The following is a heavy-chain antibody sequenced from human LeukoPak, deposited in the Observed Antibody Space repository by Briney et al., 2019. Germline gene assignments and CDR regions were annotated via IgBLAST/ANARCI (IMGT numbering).Heavy chain of an antibody. D-gene: IGHD2-15*01. CDR3: ARGRRYCSGGSCFYYFDY. J-gene: IGHJ4*02. Sequence: ASVKVSCKASGYTFTSYDINWVRQATGQGLEWMGWMNPNSGNTGYAQKFQGRVTITRNTSISTAYTEPSSLRSEDTAVYYCARGRRYCSGGSCFYYFDYWGQGTLVTVSS. V-gene: IGHV1-8*03. CDR2: MNPNSGNT. CDR1: GYTFTSYD.